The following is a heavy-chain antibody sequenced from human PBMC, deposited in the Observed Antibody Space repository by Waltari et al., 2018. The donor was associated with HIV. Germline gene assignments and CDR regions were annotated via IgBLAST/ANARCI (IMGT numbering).Heavy chain of an antibody. CDR3: VKEHQYSHTWYSYYGMDV. Sequence: CAASGFTFSNYAMSWVRQAPGKGLEWVSAISGSAYSTYYAESVKGRFTISRDNSKNKLYLQMNSLRAEDTAVYFCVKEHQYSHTWYSYYGMDVWGQGTTVTVSS. D-gene: IGHD6-13*01. J-gene: IGHJ6*02. CDR2: ISGSAYST. V-gene: IGHV3-23*01. CDR1: GFTFSNYA.